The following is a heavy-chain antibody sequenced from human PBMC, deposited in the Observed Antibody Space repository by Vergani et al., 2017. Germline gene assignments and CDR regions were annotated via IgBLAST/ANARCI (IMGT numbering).Heavy chain of an antibody. V-gene: IGHV4-59*01. D-gene: IGHD2-15*01. J-gene: IGHJ3*02. CDR1: GGSISSYY. Sequence: QVQLQESGPGLVKPSETLSLTCTVSGGSISSYYWSWIRQPPGKGLEWIGYIYYSGRTNYNPSLKSRVTIAVDTSKNQFALKLSSVTAADTAVYDCARGGYCSGGSCYSGAFDIWGQGTMVTVSS. CDR2: IYYSGRT. CDR3: ARGGYCSGGSCYSGAFDI.